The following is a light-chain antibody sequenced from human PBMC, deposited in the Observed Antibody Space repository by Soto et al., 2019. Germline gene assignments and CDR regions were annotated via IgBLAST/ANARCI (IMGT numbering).Light chain of an antibody. J-gene: IGKJ2*01. CDR2: DAA. CDR3: LQHDNFPS. Sequence: DIQMTQSPSSLSASVGDRVTITCQASQDISNSLSWYQQKPRKAPKLLITDAATLESGVPSRFSRSGSGTDFTFTFSSLQPEDIATYFCLQHDNFPSFGLGTKLDVK. CDR1: QDISNS. V-gene: IGKV1-33*01.